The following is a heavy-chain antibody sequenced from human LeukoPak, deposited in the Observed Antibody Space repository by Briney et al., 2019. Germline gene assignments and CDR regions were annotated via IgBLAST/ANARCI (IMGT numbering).Heavy chain of an antibody. Sequence: KASETLSLTCTVSGGSTRRHFWTWIRQPPGKGLEGIGYTYNTGNTNYNPSLQSRVYNPSLKSRVTISVDTSKNQFSLRLSSVTAADTAVYYCARDPGYGDHGMDVWGQGTTVTVSS. CDR3: ARDPGYGDHGMDV. CDR2: TYNTGNT. D-gene: IGHD4-17*01. CDR1: GGSTRRHF. J-gene: IGHJ6*02. V-gene: IGHV4-59*11.